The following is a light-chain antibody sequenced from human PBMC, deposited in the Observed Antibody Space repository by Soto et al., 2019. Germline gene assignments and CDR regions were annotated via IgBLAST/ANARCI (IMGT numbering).Light chain of an antibody. CDR3: QQDYNHPFT. CDR2: AGS. CDR1: RGIYSW. V-gene: IGKV1-12*01. J-gene: IGKJ4*01. Sequence: EIPMTQSPSFVSASVADRVTITCRAARGIYSWLAWYQQKQGTAPKLLTHAGSSFHSENPPTFSGSGYGTDYTLTISGLQREDSATYYCQQDYNHPFTFGGGTKVEVK.